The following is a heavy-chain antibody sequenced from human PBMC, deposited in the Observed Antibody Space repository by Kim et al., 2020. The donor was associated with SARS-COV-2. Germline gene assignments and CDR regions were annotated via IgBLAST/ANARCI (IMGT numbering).Heavy chain of an antibody. CDR2: IKQDGSEK. J-gene: IGHJ3*01. CDR1: GFTLSSYW. CDR3: ARDGLGITFGGVIGLS. V-gene: IGHV3-7*03. Sequence: GGSLRLSCAASGFTLSSYWMSWVRQAPGKGLEWVANIKQDGSEKYYVDSVKGRFTISRDNAKNSLYLQMNSLRAEDTAVYYCARDGLGITFGGVIGLSWGQGTMVTVSS. D-gene: IGHD3-16*01.